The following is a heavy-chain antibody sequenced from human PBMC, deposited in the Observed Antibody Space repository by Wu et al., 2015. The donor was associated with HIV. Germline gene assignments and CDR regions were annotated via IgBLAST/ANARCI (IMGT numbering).Heavy chain of an antibody. V-gene: IGHV1-18*01. CDR1: GYSFTTYG. J-gene: IGHJ6*01. CDR2: ISAYNGNT. D-gene: IGHD6-13*01. Sequence: QVQLVQSGPEVKKPGASVKVSCKASGYSFTTYGISWVRQAPGQGLEWMGWISAYNGNTKYAQKLQGRVTMTTDTSTSTVYMELRSLRFDDTAIYYCARRNSSLVGTVYQYYGMDVWGKGPRSPS. CDR3: ARRNSSLVGTVYQYYGMDV.